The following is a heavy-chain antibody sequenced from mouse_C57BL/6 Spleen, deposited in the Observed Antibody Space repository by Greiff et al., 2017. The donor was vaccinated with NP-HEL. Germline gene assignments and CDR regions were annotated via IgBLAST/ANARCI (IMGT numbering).Heavy chain of an antibody. CDR1: GYAFTNYL. D-gene: IGHD2-3*01. J-gene: IGHJ3*01. CDR2: INPGSGGT. CDR3: ARGGDDGYPFAY. V-gene: IGHV1-54*01. Sequence: QVQLQQSGAELVRPGTSVKVSCKASGYAFTNYLIEWVKQRPGQGLEWIGVINPGSGGTNYNEKFKGKATLTADKSSSTAYMQLSSLTSEDSAVYFCARGGDDGYPFAYWGQGTLVTVSA.